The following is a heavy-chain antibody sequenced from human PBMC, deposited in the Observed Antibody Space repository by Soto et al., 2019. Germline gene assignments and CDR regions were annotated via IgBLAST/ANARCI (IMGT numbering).Heavy chain of an antibody. CDR1: GFTFSSYA. Sequence: EVQLLESGGGLVQPGGSLRLSCAASGFTFSSYAMSWVRQAPGKGLEWVSAISGSGGSTYYADSVKGRFTISRDNSKNTLYLQMNSLRAEDTAVEYCAPGAGRNYYYGMDVWGQGTTVTVSS. J-gene: IGHJ6*02. V-gene: IGHV3-23*01. CDR2: ISGSGGST. CDR3: APGAGRNYYYGMDV. D-gene: IGHD3-10*01.